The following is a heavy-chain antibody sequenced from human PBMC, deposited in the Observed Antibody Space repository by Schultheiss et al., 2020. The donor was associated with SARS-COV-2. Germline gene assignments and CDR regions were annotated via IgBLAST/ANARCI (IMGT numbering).Heavy chain of an antibody. D-gene: IGHD3-10*01. CDR3: ARGGPIAGPALDPGAIWLRRAGIEAPQSEGPNWFDP. J-gene: IGHJ5*02. Sequence: GGSLRLSCAASGFTFSSFDMNWVRQAPGRGLEWVSYISGSGDSIYYADSVKGRCTISRDNAKNSVYLLMNSLRPEDTAVYYCARGGPIAGPALDPGAIWLRRAGIEAPQSEGPNWFDPWGQGTLVTVSS. CDR2: ISGSGDSI. CDR1: GFTFSSFD. V-gene: IGHV3-48*03.